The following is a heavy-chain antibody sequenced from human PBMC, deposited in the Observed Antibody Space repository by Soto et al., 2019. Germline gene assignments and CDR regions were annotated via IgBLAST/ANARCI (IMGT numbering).Heavy chain of an antibody. CDR2: ISGSGGST. CDR1: GFTFSSYA. D-gene: IGHD6-6*01. Sequence: GGSLRLSCAASGFTFSSYAMSWVRQAPGRGLEWVSAISGSGGSTYYADSVKGRFTISRDNSKNTLYLQMNSLRAEDTAVYYCAKDLMSIDPYYYYYMDVWGKGTTVTVSS. V-gene: IGHV3-23*01. CDR3: AKDLMSIDPYYYYYMDV. J-gene: IGHJ6*03.